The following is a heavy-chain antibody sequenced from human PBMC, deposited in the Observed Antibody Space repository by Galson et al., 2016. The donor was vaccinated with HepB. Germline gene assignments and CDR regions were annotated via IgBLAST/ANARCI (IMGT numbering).Heavy chain of an antibody. Sequence: SLRLSCAASGFTFGNFAMNWVRQTPGKGLEWVAGITNRGFSTYYSDSVKGRFTISRDNFNNTLSLQMNSVRAEDTAVYYCAKVRPPYSSDGYFDLWGRGTLVTVSS. V-gene: IGHV3-23*01. CDR2: ITNRGFST. D-gene: IGHD6-25*01. J-gene: IGHJ2*01. CDR1: GFTFGNFA. CDR3: AKVRPPYSSDGYFDL.